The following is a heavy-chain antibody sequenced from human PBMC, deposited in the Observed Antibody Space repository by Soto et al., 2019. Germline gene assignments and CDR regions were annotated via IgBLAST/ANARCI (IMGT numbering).Heavy chain of an antibody. D-gene: IGHD3-22*01. Sequence: GESLKISCKGSGYSFAGYWITWVRQKPGKGLEWMGRIDPSGSQTYYSPSFRGHVTISVTKSVTTVFLQWSSLRASDTAMYYCARQIYDSDTGPNFQYYFDSWGQGTPVTVSS. J-gene: IGHJ4*02. V-gene: IGHV5-10-1*01. CDR1: GYSFAGYW. CDR3: ARQIYDSDTGPNFQYYFDS. CDR2: IDPSGSQT.